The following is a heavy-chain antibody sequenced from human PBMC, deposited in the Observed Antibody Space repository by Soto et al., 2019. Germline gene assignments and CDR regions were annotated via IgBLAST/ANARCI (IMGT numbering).Heavy chain of an antibody. D-gene: IGHD3-3*01. CDR2: ISSSSSYI. CDR1: GFTFSSYS. Sequence: GGSLRLSCAASGFTFSSYSMNWVRQAPGKGLEWVSSISSSSSYIYYADSVKGRFTISRDNAKNSLYLQMNSLRAEDTAVYYCAREVRVRGFAFDIWGQGTMVTVSS. CDR3: AREVRVRGFAFDI. J-gene: IGHJ3*02. V-gene: IGHV3-21*01.